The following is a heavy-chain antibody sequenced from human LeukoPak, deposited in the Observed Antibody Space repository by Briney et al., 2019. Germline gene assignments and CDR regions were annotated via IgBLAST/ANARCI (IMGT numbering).Heavy chain of an antibody. Sequence: ASVKVSCKASGYTSTSYGISWVRQAPGQGLEWMGWISAYNGNTNYAQKLQGRVTMTTDTSTSTAYMELRSLRSDDTAVYYCARDRAGPYYMDVWGKGTTVTVSS. J-gene: IGHJ6*03. CDR2: ISAYNGNT. CDR1: GYTSTSYG. CDR3: ARDRAGPYYMDV. V-gene: IGHV1-18*01.